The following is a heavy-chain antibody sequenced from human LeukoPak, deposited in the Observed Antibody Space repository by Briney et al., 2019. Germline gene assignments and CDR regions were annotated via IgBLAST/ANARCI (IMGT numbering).Heavy chain of an antibody. J-gene: IGHJ6*04. V-gene: IGHV4-4*07. Sequence: PSETLSLTCTVSGGSISSYYWSWIRQPAGKGLEWIGRIYTSGSTNYNPSLKSRVTMSVDTSKNQFSLKLSSVTAADTAVYYCARFNCSSTSCYGDYYYYGMDVWGKGATVTVSS. CDR2: IYTSGST. CDR1: GGSISSYY. D-gene: IGHD2-2*01. CDR3: ARFNCSSTSCYGDYYYYGMDV.